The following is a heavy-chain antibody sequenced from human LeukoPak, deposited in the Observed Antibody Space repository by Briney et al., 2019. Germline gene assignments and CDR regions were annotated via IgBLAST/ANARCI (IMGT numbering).Heavy chain of an antibody. J-gene: IGHJ4*02. V-gene: IGHV3-23*01. Sequence: QPGGSLGLSCAASGFTFSSYAMSWVRQAPGKGLDWVSAISASGGSTSYADSVKGRFTISRDNSKNTLYLQMNSLRAVDTAVYYCASQTSGYSGYSSHYWGQGTLVTVSS. CDR3: ASQTSGYSGYSSHY. D-gene: IGHD5-12*01. CDR2: ISASGGST. CDR1: GFTFSSYA.